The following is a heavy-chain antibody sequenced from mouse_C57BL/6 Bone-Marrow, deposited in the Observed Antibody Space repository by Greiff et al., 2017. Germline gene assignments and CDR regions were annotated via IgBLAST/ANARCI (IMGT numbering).Heavy chain of an antibody. CDR3: AREGRGAMDY. CDR2: INPSSGYT. CDR1: GYTFPSYT. Sequence: QVQLQQSGAELARPGASVKMSCKASGYTFPSYTMHWVKQRPGQGLEWIGYINPSSGYTKYNQKFKDKATLTADKSSSTAYMQLSSLTSEDSAVYYCAREGRGAMDYWGQGTSVTVSS. V-gene: IGHV1-4*01. D-gene: IGHD1-1*01. J-gene: IGHJ4*01.